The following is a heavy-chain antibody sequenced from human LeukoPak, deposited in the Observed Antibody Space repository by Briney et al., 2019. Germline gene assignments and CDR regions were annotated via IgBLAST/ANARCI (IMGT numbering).Heavy chain of an antibody. CDR1: GYSFTSYW. CDR2: IYPGDSDT. V-gene: IGHV5-51*01. J-gene: IGHJ3*02. Sequence: KDGESLKISCKGSGYSFTSYWIGWVRQMPGKGLEWMGIIYPGDSDTRYSPSFQGQVTISADKSISTAYLQWSSLKASDTAMYYCARHPIVVVVAALSDIWGQGTMVTVSS. CDR3: ARHPIVVVVAALSDI. D-gene: IGHD2-15*01.